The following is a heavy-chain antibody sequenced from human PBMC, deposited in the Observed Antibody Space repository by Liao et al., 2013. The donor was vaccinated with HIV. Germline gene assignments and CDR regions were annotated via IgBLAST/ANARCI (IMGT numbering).Heavy chain of an antibody. CDR3: ARGLNTMGTTGNSYRLDS. CDR2: INSRGYT. Sequence: QVQMLESGPRLVKPLETLSLTCSVSGDSISDHYWTWIRQAAGQGPEFVGRINSRGYTTYSPSLKSRVTLSLDASNNQFSLHLMFATAADTAVYYCARGLNTMGTTGNSYRLDSWGMGILVTVSS. D-gene: IGHD5-18*01. CDR1: GDSISDHY. J-gene: IGHJ4*02. V-gene: IGHV4-4*07.